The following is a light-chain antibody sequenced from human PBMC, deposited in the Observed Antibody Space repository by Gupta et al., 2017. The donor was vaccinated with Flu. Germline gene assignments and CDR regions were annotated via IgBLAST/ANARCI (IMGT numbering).Light chain of an antibody. CDR1: QSVRSN. V-gene: IGKV3-15*01. CDR2: GAS. J-gene: IGKJ5*01. CDR3: QQDNNWPPIT. Sequence: EIVMTQSPATLSVSPGERATLSCRASQSVRSNLAWYQQKPGQAPRLLIYGASTRATGIPARFSGSGCGTEFTLTISSRQSEDFAVYYCQQDNNWPPITFGQGTRLEIK.